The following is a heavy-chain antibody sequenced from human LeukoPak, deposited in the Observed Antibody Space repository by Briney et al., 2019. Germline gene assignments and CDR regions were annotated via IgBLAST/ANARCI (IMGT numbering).Heavy chain of an antibody. Sequence: GGSLRLSCAASGFTFSSYGMHWVRQAPGKGLEWVAVISYDGSNKYYADSVKGRFTISRDNSKNTLYLQMNSLRAEDTALYYCAKGTYGGNSGCFDYWGQGTLVTVSS. J-gene: IGHJ4*02. CDR1: GFTFSSYG. D-gene: IGHD4-17*01. CDR2: ISYDGSNK. CDR3: AKGTYGGNSGCFDY. V-gene: IGHV3-30*18.